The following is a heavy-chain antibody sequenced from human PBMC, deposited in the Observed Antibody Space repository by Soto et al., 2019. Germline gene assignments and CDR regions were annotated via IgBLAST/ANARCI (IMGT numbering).Heavy chain of an antibody. CDR3: ARGGQDFWSGTFDY. V-gene: IGHV4-4*07. CDR2: IDNSGST. J-gene: IGHJ4*02. CDR1: GGSISNYF. Sequence: SETLSLTCTVSGGSISNYFCNWIRQPAGKGLEWIGRIDNSGSTNYNPSLKSRITMSAGTSRNQFSLKLNSVTAADTAVYYCARGGQDFWSGTFDYWGQGALVTVSS. D-gene: IGHD3-3*01.